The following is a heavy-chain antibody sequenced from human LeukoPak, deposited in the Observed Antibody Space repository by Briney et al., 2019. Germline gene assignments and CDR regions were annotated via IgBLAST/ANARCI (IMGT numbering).Heavy chain of an antibody. J-gene: IGHJ5*02. CDR3: ARVVWGIRTFDP. Sequence: PSETLSLTCTVSGVSVSSGSYYWSWIRQPPGKGLEWIGYIYYSGSTNYNPSLKGRVTISVDTSKNQFSLKLSSVTAADTAVYYCARVVWGIRTFDPWGQGTLVTVSS. V-gene: IGHV4-61*01. D-gene: IGHD7-27*01. CDR2: IYYSGST. CDR1: GVSVSSGSYY.